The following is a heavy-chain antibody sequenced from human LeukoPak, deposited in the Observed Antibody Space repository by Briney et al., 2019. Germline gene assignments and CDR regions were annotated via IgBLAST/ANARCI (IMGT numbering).Heavy chain of an antibody. Sequence: PGGSLILSCAASGFTFSSYTMSWVRQAPGKGLEWVSAISGSGGSTYYADSVKGRFTISRDNSKNTLYLQMNSLRAEDTAVYYCAKVSMRPSRPPDAFDIWGQGAMVNVSA. V-gene: IGHV3-23*01. CDR2: ISGSGGST. CDR3: AKVSMRPSRPPDAFDI. J-gene: IGHJ3*02. CDR1: GFTFSSYT. D-gene: IGHD2/OR15-2a*01.